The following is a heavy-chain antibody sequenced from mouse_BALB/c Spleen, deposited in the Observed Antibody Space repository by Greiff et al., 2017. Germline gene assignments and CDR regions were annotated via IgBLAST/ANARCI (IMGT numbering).Heavy chain of an antibody. Sequence: VMLVESGPGLVPPSQSLSITCTVSGFSLTGYGVNWVRQPPGKGLEWLGMILGDGNTDYTSALKSRLSISKDNSNSHVFLKMNSLQTDDTARYYGARDGGLHRRGWCGYWGQGTLVTVSA. J-gene: IGHJ3*01. V-gene: IGHV2-6-7*01. CDR1: GFSLTGYG. CDR2: ILGDGNT. CDR3: ARDGGLHRRGWCGY. D-gene: IGHD2-13*01.